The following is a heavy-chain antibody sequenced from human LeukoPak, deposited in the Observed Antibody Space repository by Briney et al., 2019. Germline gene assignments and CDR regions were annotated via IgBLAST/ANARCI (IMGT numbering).Heavy chain of an antibody. CDR2: IYRDGSTT. J-gene: IGHJ4*02. CDR3: ARACWGSDVDY. CDR1: GFGFSRYW. V-gene: IGHV3-74*01. D-gene: IGHD3-16*01. Sequence: GGSLRLSCAASGFGFSRYWMHGVRQAPGTGLKWVSRIYRDGSTTDYADSVKGRFTISRDNAKNTLYLQMNSLRVEDTAVYYCARACWGSDVDYWGLGTLVTVSS.